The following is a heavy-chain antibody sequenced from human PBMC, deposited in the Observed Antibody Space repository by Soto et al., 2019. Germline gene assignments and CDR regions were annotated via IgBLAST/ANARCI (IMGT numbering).Heavy chain of an antibody. CDR1: GYTFTDHY. CDR2: INPKSGGT. Sequence: QVQLVQSGAEVKKPGASVKVSCKASGYTFTDHYIHWLRQAPGQGLELLGWINPKSGGTDSALRFLGRVTMTSDTSSSTADMEVRTLRSDDTAVYYCARGAGYIGIVPAAHDYWGQGTLVTVSS. CDR3: ARGAGYIGIVPAAHDY. V-gene: IGHV1-2*02. D-gene: IGHD2-2*01. J-gene: IGHJ4*02.